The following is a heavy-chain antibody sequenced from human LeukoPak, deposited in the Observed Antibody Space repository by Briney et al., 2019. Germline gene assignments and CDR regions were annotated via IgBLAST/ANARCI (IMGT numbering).Heavy chain of an antibody. J-gene: IGHJ4*02. Sequence: PGRSLRLSCAASGVTFDDYAMHWVRQAPGKGLEWVSGISWNSGSIGYADYVKGRFTISRDNAKNSLYLQMNSLRAEDMTLYYCAKEGPIFGVGNYFDYWGQGTLVTVSS. CDR1: GVTFDDYA. CDR2: ISWNSGSI. V-gene: IGHV3-9*03. CDR3: AKEGPIFGVGNYFDY. D-gene: IGHD3-3*01.